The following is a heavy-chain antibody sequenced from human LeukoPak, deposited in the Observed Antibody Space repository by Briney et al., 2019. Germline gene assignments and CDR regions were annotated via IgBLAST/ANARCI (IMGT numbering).Heavy chain of an antibody. CDR3: AKSSDSSDIPYFDY. D-gene: IGHD3-22*01. Sequence: GGSLRLSCAASGFTYSSYGMHWVRQAPGKGLEWVAFIRYDGSNKYYADSVKGRFTISRDNSKNTLYLQMNSLRAEDTAVYYCAKSSDSSDIPYFDYWGQGTLVTVSS. J-gene: IGHJ4*02. CDR2: IRYDGSNK. V-gene: IGHV3-30*02. CDR1: GFTYSSYG.